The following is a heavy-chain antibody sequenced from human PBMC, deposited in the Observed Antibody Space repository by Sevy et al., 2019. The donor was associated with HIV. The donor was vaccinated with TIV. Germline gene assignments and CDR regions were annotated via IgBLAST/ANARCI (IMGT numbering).Heavy chain of an antibody. J-gene: IGHJ5*02. V-gene: IGHV4-30-4*01. D-gene: IGHD2-2*01. CDR3: ARYCISTSPHNWFDP. CDR1: GGSISSGDYY. CDR2: NYYSGIT. Sequence: SETLSLTCTVSGGSISSGDYYWTWMRQPPGKGLEWIGYNYYSGITYYNPSLKSRVAISVDTVKNQFSLKLTSVTAGDTAVYYYARYCISTSPHNWFDPWGQGTLVTVSS.